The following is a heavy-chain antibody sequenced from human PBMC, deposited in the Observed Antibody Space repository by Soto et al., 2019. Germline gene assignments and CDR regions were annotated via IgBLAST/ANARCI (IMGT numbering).Heavy chain of an antibody. D-gene: IGHD6-19*01. CDR3: AKGGRQWLVTSAFNY. CDR1: ELALREYA. Sequence: GAPLRCSWPASELALREYAIQWGRQAACKGLEWVAVVSHDGRNTHYADSVKGRFTISRDSSKNTVSLEMTSLRAEDTAVYYCAKGGRQWLVTSAFNYWGKGALVTVSS. V-gene: IGHV3-30*18. CDR2: VSHDGRNT. J-gene: IGHJ4*02.